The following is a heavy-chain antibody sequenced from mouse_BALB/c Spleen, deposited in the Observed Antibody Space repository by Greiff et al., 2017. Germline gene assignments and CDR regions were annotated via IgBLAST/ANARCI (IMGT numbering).Heavy chain of an antibody. Sequence: VKLVESGPGLVAPSQSLSITCTVSGFSLTSYDISWIRQPPGKGLEWLGVIWTGGGTNYNSAFMSRLSISKDNSKSQVFLKMNSLQTDDTAIYYCVSLGLERYFDVWGAGTTVTVSS. V-gene: IGHV2-9-2*01. J-gene: IGHJ1*01. CDR3: VSLGLERYFDV. D-gene: IGHD4-1*01. CDR2: IWTGGGT. CDR1: GFSLTSYD.